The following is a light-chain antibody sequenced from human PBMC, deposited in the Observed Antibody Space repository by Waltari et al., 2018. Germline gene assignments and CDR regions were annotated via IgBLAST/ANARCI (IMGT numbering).Light chain of an antibody. CDR2: SND. CDR1: NYNIGSGP. CDR3: ATWDGRVNGVL. V-gene: IGLV1-44*01. J-gene: IGLJ2*01. Sequence: QSVLTQAPSVSGTPGQRVTISCSGTNYNIGSGPVNWYQQVPGISPKLLIYSNDQRPSGVPDRFSGSKSGTSASLAISGLQSEDEADYYCATWDGRVNGVLFGGGTKVTVL.